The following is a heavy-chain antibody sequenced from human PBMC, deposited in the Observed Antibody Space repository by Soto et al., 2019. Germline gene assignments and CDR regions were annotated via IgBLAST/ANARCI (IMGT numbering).Heavy chain of an antibody. J-gene: IGHJ6*02. D-gene: IGHD1-26*01. CDR1: GFTFSNYA. Sequence: GSLRLSCAASGFTFSNYAMSWVRQAPGKGLEWVSGISGSGGSTYYADSVKGRFTISRDNSKNTLYLQMNSLRAEDTAVYYCARGVVGATHYYYYGMDVWGQGTTVTVSS. CDR3: ARGVVGATHYYYYGMDV. CDR2: ISGSGGST. V-gene: IGHV3-23*01.